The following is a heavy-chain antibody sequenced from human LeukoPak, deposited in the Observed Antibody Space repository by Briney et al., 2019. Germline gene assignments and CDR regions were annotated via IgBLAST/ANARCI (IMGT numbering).Heavy chain of an antibody. CDR3: AREDGGLPS. CDR1: GFTFSSYE. D-gene: IGHD4-23*01. J-gene: IGHJ5*02. CDR2: ISSSGSTI. Sequence: GGSLRLSCAASGFTFSSYEMNWVRQAPGKGLEWVSYISSSGSTIYYADSVKGRFTISRDNAKNSLYLQMNSLSAEDTALYYCAREDGGLPSWGQGTLVTISS. V-gene: IGHV3-48*03.